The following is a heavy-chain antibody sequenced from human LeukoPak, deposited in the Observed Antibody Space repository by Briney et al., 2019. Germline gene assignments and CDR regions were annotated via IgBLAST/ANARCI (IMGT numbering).Heavy chain of an antibody. CDR1: GGSISSYY. CDR2: IYYSGST. J-gene: IGHJ5*02. V-gene: IGHV4-59*12. Sequence: SETLSLTCTVSGGSISSYYWSWIRQPPGKGLEWIGYIYYSGSTNYNPPLKSRVTISVDTSKNQFSLKLSSVTSADTAVYYCARVLHSSSWYINWFDPWGQGTLVTVSS. D-gene: IGHD6-13*01. CDR3: ARVLHSSSWYINWFDP.